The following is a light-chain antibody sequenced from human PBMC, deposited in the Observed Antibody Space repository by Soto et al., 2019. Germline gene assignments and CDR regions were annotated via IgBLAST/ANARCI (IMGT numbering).Light chain of an antibody. V-gene: IGKV1-5*03. CDR3: LQDYNYPWT. CDR2: EAS. Sequence: IQMPPSPCTLSGPVGDRVPITCRASQTISRWLAWYQQKPGKAPKLLIYEASSLQSGVPSRFSGSGSGTDFTLTISSLQPEDFATYYYLQDYNYPWTFGQGTKVDIK. J-gene: IGKJ1*01. CDR1: QTISRW.